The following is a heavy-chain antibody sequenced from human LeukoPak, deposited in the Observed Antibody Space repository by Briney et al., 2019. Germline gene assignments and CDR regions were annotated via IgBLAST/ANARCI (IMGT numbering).Heavy chain of an antibody. J-gene: IGHJ5*02. CDR1: GGSISSSSYY. CDR3: ARHMRLFSYYESSDYPRGWFDP. Sequence: SETLSLTCTVSGGSISSSSYYWGWIRQPPGKGLEWIGSIYYSGSTYYNPSLKSRVTISVDTSKNQFSLKLSSVTAADTAVYYCARHMRLFSYYESSDYPRGWFDPWGQGTLVTVSS. V-gene: IGHV4-39*01. CDR2: IYYSGST. D-gene: IGHD3-22*01.